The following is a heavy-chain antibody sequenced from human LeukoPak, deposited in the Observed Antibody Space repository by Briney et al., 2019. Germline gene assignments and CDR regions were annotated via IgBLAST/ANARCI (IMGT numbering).Heavy chain of an antibody. V-gene: IGHV4-39*07. D-gene: IGHD4-4*01. CDR3: VRGCGVYSNFCDAFDI. Sequence: PSETLSLTCTVSGGSISSGGYYWSWIRQPPGKGLEWIGEINHSGSTNYNPSLKSRVTISVDTSKNQFSLKLSSVTAADTAVYYCVRGCGVYSNFCDAFDIWGQGTMVTVSS. J-gene: IGHJ3*02. CDR1: GGSISSGGYY. CDR2: INHSGST.